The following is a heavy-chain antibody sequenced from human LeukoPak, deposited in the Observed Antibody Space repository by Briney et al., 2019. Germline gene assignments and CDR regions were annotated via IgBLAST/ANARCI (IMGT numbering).Heavy chain of an antibody. CDR2: INPNSGGT. J-gene: IGHJ4*02. CDR1: GYTFTGYY. V-gene: IGHV1-2*06. D-gene: IGHD6-19*01. Sequence: ASVKVSCKASGYTFTGYYMHWVRQAPGQGLEWMVRINPNSGGTNYAQKFQGRVTMTRDTSISTAYMELSRLRSDDTAVYYRARAAYSSGWLDYWGQGTLVTVSS. CDR3: ARAAYSSGWLDY.